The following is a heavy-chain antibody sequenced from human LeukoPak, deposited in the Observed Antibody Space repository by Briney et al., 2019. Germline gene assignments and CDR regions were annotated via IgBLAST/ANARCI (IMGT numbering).Heavy chain of an antibody. V-gene: IGHV3-9*01. D-gene: IGHD3-22*01. Sequence: GGSLRLSCAASGFTFDDYAMHWVRQAPGKGLEWVSGISWNSGSIGYADSVKGRFTISRDNAKNSLYLQMNSLRAEDTAVYYCARDQYYDSSGYYSGYWGQGTLVTVSS. J-gene: IGHJ4*02. CDR3: ARDQYYDSSGYYSGY. CDR2: ISWNSGSI. CDR1: GFTFDDYA.